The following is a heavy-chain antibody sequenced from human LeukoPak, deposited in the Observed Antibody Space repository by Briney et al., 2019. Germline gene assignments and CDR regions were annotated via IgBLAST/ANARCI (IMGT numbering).Heavy chain of an antibody. CDR2: ISSSSSYI. Sequence: GGSLRLSCAASGFTFSSYSMNWVRQAPGKGLEWVSSISSSSSYIYYADSVKGRFTISRDNAKNSLYLQMNSLRAEDTAVYYCARDAELRYFDWLFPPRYFDLWGRSTLVTVSS. V-gene: IGHV3-21*01. D-gene: IGHD3-9*01. J-gene: IGHJ2*01. CDR3: ARDAELRYFDWLFPPRYFDL. CDR1: GFTFSSYS.